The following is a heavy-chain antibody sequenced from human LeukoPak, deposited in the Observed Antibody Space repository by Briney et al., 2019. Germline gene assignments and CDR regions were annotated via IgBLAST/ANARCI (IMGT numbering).Heavy chain of an antibody. D-gene: IGHD5-12*01. CDR3: ARRNVDIVATSQLNFDY. CDR1: GFTFSSYA. CDR2: ISGSGGST. Sequence: PGGSLRLSCAASGFTFSSYAMSWVRQAPGKGLEWVSAISGSGGSTYYADSVKGRFTISRDNSKNTLYLQMNSLRAEDTAVFYCARRNVDIVATSQLNFDYWGQGTLVTVSS. J-gene: IGHJ4*02. V-gene: IGHV3-23*01.